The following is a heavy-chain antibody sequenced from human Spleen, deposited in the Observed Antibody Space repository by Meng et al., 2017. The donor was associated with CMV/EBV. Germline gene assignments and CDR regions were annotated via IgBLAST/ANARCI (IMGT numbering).Heavy chain of an antibody. CDR3: VRGSGREWFDP. CDR1: EFTFSNYW. D-gene: IGHD2-15*01. V-gene: IGHV3-7*04. Sequence: GESLKISCAASEFTFSNYWMSWVRQAPGKGLEWVASINQDGSEKHYMDSVKGRFTISRDNAKNALYLEMNSLRAEDTALYFCVRGSGREWFDPWGQGTLVTVSS. J-gene: IGHJ5*02. CDR2: INQDGSEK.